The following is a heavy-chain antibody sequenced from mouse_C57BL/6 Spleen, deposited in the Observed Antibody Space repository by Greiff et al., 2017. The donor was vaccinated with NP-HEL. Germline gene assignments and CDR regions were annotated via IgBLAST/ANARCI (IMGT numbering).Heavy chain of an antibody. V-gene: IGHV5-6*01. Sequence: EVKLMESGGDLVKPGGSLKLSCAASGFTFSSYGMSWVRQTPDKRLEWVATISSGGSYTYYPDSVKGRFTISRDNAKNTRYLQMSSLKSEDTAMYYCARDGSSYVFFDYWGQGTTLTVSS. CDR3: ARDGSSYVFFDY. CDR2: ISSGGSYT. J-gene: IGHJ2*01. D-gene: IGHD1-1*01. CDR1: GFTFSSYG.